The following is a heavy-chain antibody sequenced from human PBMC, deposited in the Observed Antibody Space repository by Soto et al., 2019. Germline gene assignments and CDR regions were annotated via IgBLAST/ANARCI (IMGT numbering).Heavy chain of an antibody. CDR1: GFTFSSYG. D-gene: IGHD3-22*01. CDR2: ISYDGSNQ. V-gene: IGHV3-30*18. CDR3: AKDTYYYDSSGYYPFDY. J-gene: IGHJ4*02. Sequence: QVQLVESGGGVVQPGTSLRLSCAVSGFTFSSYGMHWVRQAPGKGLEWVAHISYDGSNQHYVDSVKGRFTISRDNSKNTVYLQMNRLRAEESAVYYCAKDTYYYDSSGYYPFDYWGQGTLVTVSS.